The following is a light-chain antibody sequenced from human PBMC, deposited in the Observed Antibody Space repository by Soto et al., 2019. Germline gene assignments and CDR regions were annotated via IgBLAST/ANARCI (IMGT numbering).Light chain of an antibody. CDR1: RPKIGAGYD. V-gene: IGLV1-40*01. Sequence: VCRSPWARGHNTNNRGRPKIGAGYDVHWYLQLPGTALKLLIYGNTNRPSGVPDRFSGSKSGSSASLAITGLQAEDEADYYCQSHDSSLHASVFGTGTKVTVL. CDR3: QSHDSSLHASV. CDR2: GNT. J-gene: IGLJ1*01.